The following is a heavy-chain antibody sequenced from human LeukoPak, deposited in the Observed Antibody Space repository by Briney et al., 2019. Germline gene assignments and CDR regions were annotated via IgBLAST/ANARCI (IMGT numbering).Heavy chain of an antibody. V-gene: IGHV3-30*18. J-gene: IGHJ3*02. D-gene: IGHD6-13*01. CDR1: GFTFSSYG. CDR3: AKDLRSSISSSWYRSSGHDAFDI. Sequence: GGSLRLSCAASGFTFSSYGMQWVRQAPGKGLEWVAVISYDGSNKYYADSVKGRFTISRDNSKNTLYLQMNSLRAEDTAVYYCAKDLRSSISSSWYRSSGHDAFDIWGQGTMVTVSS. CDR2: ISYDGSNK.